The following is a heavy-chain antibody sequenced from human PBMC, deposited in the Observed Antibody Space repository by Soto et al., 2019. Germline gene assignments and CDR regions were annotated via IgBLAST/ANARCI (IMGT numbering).Heavy chain of an antibody. D-gene: IGHD4-17*01. CDR3: AKVLTTVTTFYYYYGMDV. J-gene: IGHJ6*02. CDR2: ISHDGNVN. Sequence: GGSLRLSCEASGFTFSSYAMHWVRQAPGKGLEWVAVISHDGNVNYYSEFVKGRFTISRDNSKNTLYLQMNSLRAEDTAVYYCAKVLTTVTTFYYYYGMDVWGQGTTVTVSS. CDR1: GFTFSSYA. V-gene: IGHV3-30*18.